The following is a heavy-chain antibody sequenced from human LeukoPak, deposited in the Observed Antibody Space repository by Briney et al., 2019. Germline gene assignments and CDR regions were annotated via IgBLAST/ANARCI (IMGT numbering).Heavy chain of an antibody. J-gene: IGHJ5*02. CDR3: ARGWYYDILTGYYSPHSGWFVP. CDR1: GFTFSSYA. CDR2: ISGSGGST. D-gene: IGHD3-9*01. V-gene: IGHV3-23*01. Sequence: GGSLRLSCAASGFTFSSYAMSWVRQAPGKGLEWGSAISGSGGSTYYADSVKGRFTISRDNAKNSLYLQMDSLRAEDTAVYYCARGWYYDILTGYYSPHSGWFVPWGQGTLVTVSS.